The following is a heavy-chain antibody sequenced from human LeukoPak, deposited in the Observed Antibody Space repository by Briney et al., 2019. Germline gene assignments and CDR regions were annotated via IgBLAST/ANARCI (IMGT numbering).Heavy chain of an antibody. J-gene: IGHJ4*02. D-gene: IGHD6-13*01. V-gene: IGHV3-7*01. CDR3: AIIPRAAAGPSARSPFHY. CDR1: GFTFSTYW. CDR2: INQDGGEK. Sequence: GGSLRLSCAGSGFTFSTYWMTWVRQAPGKGLEWVANINQDGGEKYYVDSVKGRFTISRDNAKNSLYLQMNSLRAEDTAVYYCAIIPRAAAGPSARSPFHYWGQGTLVTVSS.